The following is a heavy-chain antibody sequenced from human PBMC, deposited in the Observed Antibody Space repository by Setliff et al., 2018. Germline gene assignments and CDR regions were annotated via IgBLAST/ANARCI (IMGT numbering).Heavy chain of an antibody. Sequence: PSETLSLTCAVSGYSISSGYYWGWIRQPPGKGLEWIGSIYHSGSTYYNPSLKSRVTISVDTSKNQFSLKLSSVTAADTAVYYCARSAGYSSSWYNYYYGMD. D-gene: IGHD6-13*01. V-gene: IGHV4-38-2*01. CDR2: IYHSGST. CDR3: ARSAGYSSSWYNYYYGMD. J-gene: IGHJ6*01. CDR1: GYSISSGYY.